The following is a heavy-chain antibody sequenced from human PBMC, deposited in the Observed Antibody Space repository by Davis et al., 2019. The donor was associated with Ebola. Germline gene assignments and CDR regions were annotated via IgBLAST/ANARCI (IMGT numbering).Heavy chain of an antibody. CDR2: LIPSGGAT. CDR1: GYIFTKYY. J-gene: IGHJ4*02. V-gene: IGHV1-46*01. Sequence: ASVPVSCQASGYIFTKYYIHWVRQVPGQGLEWMGLLIPSGGATSYAQNFQGRVTMTRDTSTNTAYMELSSLRSDDTAVYYCARVMGETTTGYFDYWGQGTLVTVAS. CDR3: ARVMGETTTGYFDY. D-gene: IGHD1-1*01.